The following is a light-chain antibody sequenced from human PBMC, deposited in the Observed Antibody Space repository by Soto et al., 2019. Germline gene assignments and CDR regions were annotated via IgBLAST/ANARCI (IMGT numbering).Light chain of an antibody. V-gene: IGKV3-15*01. CDR1: QSVAGN. CDR2: GVS. J-gene: IGKJ5*01. Sequence: EIVMTQSPATLSVSPGETATLSCRASQSVAGNLAWYQQKPGQPPRLLIYGVSTRATGVPARFSGSGSETDFSLTISSLQPEDFAIYYCQQTNTFPIAFGQGTRLEMK. CDR3: QQTNTFPIA.